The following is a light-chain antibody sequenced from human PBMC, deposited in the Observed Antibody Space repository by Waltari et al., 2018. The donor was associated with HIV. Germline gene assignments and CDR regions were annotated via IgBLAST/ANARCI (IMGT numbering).Light chain of an antibody. CDR2: EDN. J-gene: IGLJ2*01. V-gene: IGLV6-57*01. Sequence: NFMLTQPHSVSEFPGKTVSISCIRSSGSISLSHVQWYTQCPGSSPTAVIFEDNQRPSGVPERFSGSIDSSSNSASLTISGLKTEDEADYYCQSYDTTTPVVFGGGTRLTVL. CDR3: QSYDTTTPVV. CDR1: SGSISLSH.